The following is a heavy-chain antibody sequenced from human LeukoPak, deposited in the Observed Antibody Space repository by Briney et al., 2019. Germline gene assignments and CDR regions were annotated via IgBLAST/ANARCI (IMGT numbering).Heavy chain of an antibody. CDR3: ARDRGGSYYGGAFDI. CDR2: ISAYNGNT. D-gene: IGHD1-26*01. V-gene: IGHV1-18*04. CDR1: GYTFTGSY. Sequence: ASVKVSCKASGYTFTGSYLHWVRQAPGQGLEWMGWISAYNGNTNYAQKLQGRVTMTTDTSTSTAYMELRSLRSDDTAVYYCARDRGGSYYGGAFDIWGQGTMVTVSS. J-gene: IGHJ3*02.